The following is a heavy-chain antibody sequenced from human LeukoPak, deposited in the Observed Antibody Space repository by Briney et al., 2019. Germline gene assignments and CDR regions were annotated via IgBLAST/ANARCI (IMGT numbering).Heavy chain of an antibody. CDR2: IYTSGST. CDR3: ARRCSSTSCYGAFDI. J-gene: IGHJ3*02. CDR1: GVSISGYY. Sequence: PSETLSLTCTVSGVSISGYYWSWIRQPAGKGLEWIGRIYTSGSTNHNPSLKSRFTMSLDTSKNQFSLKLSSVTAADTAVYYCARRCSSTSCYGAFDIWGQGTMVTVSS. V-gene: IGHV4-4*07. D-gene: IGHD2-2*01.